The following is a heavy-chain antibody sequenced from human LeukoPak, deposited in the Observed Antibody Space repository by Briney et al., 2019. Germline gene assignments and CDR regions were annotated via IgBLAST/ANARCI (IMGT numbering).Heavy chain of an antibody. Sequence: PGRSLRLSCAASGFTFSSYGMRWVRQAPGKGLEWVAVISYDGSNKYYADSVKGRLTISRDNSKNTLYLQMNSLRAEDTAVYYCAKTNDYSNPFDYWGQGSLVTVSS. J-gene: IGHJ4*02. CDR1: GFTFSSYG. D-gene: IGHD4-11*01. V-gene: IGHV3-30*18. CDR3: AKTNDYSNPFDY. CDR2: ISYDGSNK.